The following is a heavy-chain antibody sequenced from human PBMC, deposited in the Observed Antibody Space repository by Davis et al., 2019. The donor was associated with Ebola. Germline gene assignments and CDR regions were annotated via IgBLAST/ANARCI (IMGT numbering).Heavy chain of an antibody. V-gene: IGHV3-30-3*01. Sequence: GESLKISCAASGFTFSSYAMSWVRQAPGKGLEWVAVISYDGSNKYYADSVKGRFTISRDNSKNTLYLQMNSLRAEDTAVYYCARVAYYYYGMDVWGQGTTVTVSS. CDR3: ARVAYYYYGMDV. J-gene: IGHJ6*02. CDR2: ISYDGSNK. CDR1: GFTFSSYA. D-gene: IGHD5-12*01.